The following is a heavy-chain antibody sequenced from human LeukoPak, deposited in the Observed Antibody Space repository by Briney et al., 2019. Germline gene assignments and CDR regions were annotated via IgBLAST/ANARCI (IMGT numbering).Heavy chain of an antibody. CDR2: IWYDGSNK. V-gene: IGHV3-33*06. CDR3: AKDRGYCSSSSCYQPMDV. J-gene: IGHJ6*03. CDR1: GFTFSNYG. D-gene: IGHD2-2*01. Sequence: GRSLRLSCAASGFTFSNYGMHWVRQAPGKGLEWVAVIWYDGSNKYYADSMKGRFTVSRDNSKNTLYLQMNTLRAEDTAVYYCAKDRGYCSSSSCYQPMDVWGKGTTVTVSS.